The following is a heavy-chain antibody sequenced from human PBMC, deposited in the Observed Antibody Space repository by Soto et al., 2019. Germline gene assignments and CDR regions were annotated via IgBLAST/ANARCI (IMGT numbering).Heavy chain of an antibody. Sequence: SETLSLTCTVSGGSISSGGYYWSWIRQHPGKGLEWIGYIYYSGSTYYNPSLKSRVTISVDTSKNQFSLKLSSVTAADTAVYYCAKSGSPSWFDPWGQGTLVTVSS. CDR3: AKSGSPSWFDP. CDR1: GGSISSGGYY. D-gene: IGHD1-26*01. V-gene: IGHV4-31*03. CDR2: IYYSGST. J-gene: IGHJ5*02.